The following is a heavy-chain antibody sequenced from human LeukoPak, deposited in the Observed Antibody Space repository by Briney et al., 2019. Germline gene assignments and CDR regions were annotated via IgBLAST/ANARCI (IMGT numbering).Heavy chain of an antibody. D-gene: IGHD2-15*01. CDR2: ISGSDGST. V-gene: IGHV3-23*01. J-gene: IGHJ4*02. Sequence: GGSLRLSCAASGFTFSDYYMSWVRQAPGKGLEWVSVISGSDGSTYYADSVKGRFTISRDNSKNTLDLQMNSLRAEDTAVYYCAKSKVLAATMGRFDYWGQGTLVTVSS. CDR1: GFTFSDYY. CDR3: AKSKVLAATMGRFDY.